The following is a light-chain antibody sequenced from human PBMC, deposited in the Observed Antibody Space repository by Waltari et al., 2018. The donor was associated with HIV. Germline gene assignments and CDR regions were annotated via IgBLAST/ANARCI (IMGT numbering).Light chain of an antibody. J-gene: IGLJ2*01. CDR3: QAWDGTAVV. CDR2: QRN. V-gene: IGLV3-1*01. Sequence: SYELTQSPSVSVSPGQTVYIACSGNKLGVKYVSWYQQKPGQSPVLVIYQRNKRPSGIPERFSGSNSGNMATLTISGTQAMDEADYYCQAWDGTAVVFGGGTKLTVL. CDR1: KLGVKY.